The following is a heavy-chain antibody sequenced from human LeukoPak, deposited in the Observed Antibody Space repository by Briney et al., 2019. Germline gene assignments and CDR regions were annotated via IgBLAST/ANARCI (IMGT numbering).Heavy chain of an antibody. CDR1: GGSISDYY. V-gene: IGHV4-59*08. CDR2: IYYSGTPY. D-gene: IGHD6-13*01. CDR3: ARLDKHTGSWLPDY. Sequence: SETLSLTCTVSGGSISDYYWIWTRRPPGRGLEWSGYIYYSGTPYYYNPSLRSRVTMSVDTSSNQFSLKLSSVTAADTAVYYCARLDKHTGSWLPDYWGQGTLVTVSS. J-gene: IGHJ4*02.